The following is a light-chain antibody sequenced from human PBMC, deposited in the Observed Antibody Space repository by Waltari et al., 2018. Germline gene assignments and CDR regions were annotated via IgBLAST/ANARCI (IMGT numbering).Light chain of an antibody. J-gene: IGKJ1*01. V-gene: IGKV1-5*03. Sequence: DIQMTQSPSTLSASVGDRVTITCRASQSISSWFAWYQQKPGKAPKLLIYTASSLESGVPSRFSGSGSGTEFTLTISSLQPDDFATYYCQQYNSYSWTFGQGTKVEIK. CDR1: QSISSW. CDR2: TAS. CDR3: QQYNSYSWT.